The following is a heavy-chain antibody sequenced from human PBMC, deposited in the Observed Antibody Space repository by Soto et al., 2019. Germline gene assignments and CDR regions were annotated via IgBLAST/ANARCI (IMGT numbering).Heavy chain of an antibody. Sequence: GASVKVSCKASGGTFSSYAISWVRQAPGQGLEWMGGIIPIFGTANYAQKFQGRVTITADESTSTAYMELSSLRSEDTAVYYCARDSQIVVVPAAMGTYYYYGMDVWGQGTTVTVSS. D-gene: IGHD2-2*01. CDR1: GGTFSSYA. V-gene: IGHV1-69*13. J-gene: IGHJ6*02. CDR3: ARDSQIVVVPAAMGTYYYYGMDV. CDR2: IIPIFGTA.